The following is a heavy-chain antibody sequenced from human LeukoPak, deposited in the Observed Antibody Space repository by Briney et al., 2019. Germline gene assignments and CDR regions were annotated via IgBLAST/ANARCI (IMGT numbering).Heavy chain of an antibody. J-gene: IGHJ4*02. V-gene: IGHV3-33*01. CDR3: ARLDASLAHVSGSFPDC. CDR1: GFTFSSYG. D-gene: IGHD3-10*01. CDR2: IWYDGSNK. Sequence: RAGRSLRLSCAASGFTFSSYGMHWVRQAPGKGLEWVAVIWYDGSNKYYADSVKGRFTISRDNSKNTLYLQMNSLRAEDTAVYYCARLDASLAHVSGSFPDCWGQGTLVTVSS.